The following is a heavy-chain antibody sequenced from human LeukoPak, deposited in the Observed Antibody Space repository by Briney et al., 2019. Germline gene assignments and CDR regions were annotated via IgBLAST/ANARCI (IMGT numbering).Heavy chain of an antibody. CDR1: GFTFSSYW. V-gene: IGHV3-7*01. D-gene: IGHD2-15*01. J-gene: IGHJ5*02. Sequence: GGSLRLSCTASGFTFSSYWMSWVRQAPGKGLERVADIKPDGSEGYYVDSVKGRFTISRDNAKNSLYLQMNSLRAEDTAVYSCARDSKLRSGGLFDPWGQGTLVTVSS. CDR2: IKPDGSEG. CDR3: ARDSKLRSGGLFDP.